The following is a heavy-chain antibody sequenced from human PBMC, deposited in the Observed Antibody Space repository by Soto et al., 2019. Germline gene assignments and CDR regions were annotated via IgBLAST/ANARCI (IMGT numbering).Heavy chain of an antibody. Sequence: QVQLVQYGAEVKKPGASVKVSCKASSYTFTSFGINWVRQARGQGFEWMGWIIAYNGNTNYAQKLQGRVTMTTDTSTSTAYMELRSLRSDDTAVYYCARGKYSSSWYWAVAGETNEGYYYYYGMDVWGQGTTVTVSS. V-gene: IGHV1-18*01. J-gene: IGHJ6*02. D-gene: IGHD6-13*01. CDR3: ARGKYSSSWYWAVAGETNEGYYYYYGMDV. CDR1: SYTFTSFG. CDR2: IIAYNGNT.